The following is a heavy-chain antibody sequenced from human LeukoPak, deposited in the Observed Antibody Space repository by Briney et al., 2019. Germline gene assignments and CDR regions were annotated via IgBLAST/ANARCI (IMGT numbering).Heavy chain of an antibody. J-gene: IGHJ4*02. D-gene: IGHD1-20*01. V-gene: IGHV3-53*01. CDR3: ARDKYNWNDLGY. CDR1: GFTVSSNY. Sequence: GGSLRLSCAASGFTVSSNYMSWVRQAPGKGLEWVSGIYSGGSTYYADSVKGRFTISRDNSKNTLYLQMNSLRAEDTAVYYCARDKYNWNDLGYWGQGTLVTVSS. CDR2: IYSGGST.